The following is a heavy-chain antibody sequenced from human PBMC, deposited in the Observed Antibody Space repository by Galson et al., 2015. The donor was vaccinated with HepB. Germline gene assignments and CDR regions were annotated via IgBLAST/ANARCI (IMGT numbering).Heavy chain of an antibody. CDR1: GFTLSTYS. V-gene: IGHV3-21*01. CDR2: ISSSSLYV. Sequence: SLRLSCASSGFTLSTYSMNWVRQAPGKGLEWVSSISSSSLYVYYADSVRGRFTVSRDNAKNSHYLQMNSLSAEDTAVYYCARVYGSGSYGYGMDVWGQGTTVTAS. CDR3: ARVYGSGSYGYGMDV. D-gene: IGHD3-10*01. J-gene: IGHJ6*02.